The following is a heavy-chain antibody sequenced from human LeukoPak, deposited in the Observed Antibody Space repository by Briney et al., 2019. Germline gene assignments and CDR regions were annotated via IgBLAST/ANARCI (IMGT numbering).Heavy chain of an antibody. CDR2: ISYDGSNK. CDR3: ARDKAVAGPFDY. J-gene: IGHJ4*02. Sequence: GGSLRLSCAASGFTFSGYPIHWVRQAPGKGLEWVAVISYDGSNKYYADSVKGRFTISRDNSKNTLYLQMNSLRAEDTAVYYCARDKAVAGPFDYWGQGTLVTVSS. V-gene: IGHV3-30-3*01. CDR1: GFTFSGYP. D-gene: IGHD6-19*01.